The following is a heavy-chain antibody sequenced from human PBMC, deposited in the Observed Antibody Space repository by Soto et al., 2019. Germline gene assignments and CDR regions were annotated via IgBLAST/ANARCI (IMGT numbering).Heavy chain of an antibody. CDR3: AADDGGYSNYSGMDV. J-gene: IGHJ6*02. D-gene: IGHD2-15*01. Sequence: ASVQVSCKASGFTFTSSAVRWVRQARGQRLEWIGWIVVGSGNTNYTQKFQERVTITRDMSTSTAYMERSSLRSEDTAVYYCAADDGGYSNYSGMDVWGQGTRSPSP. V-gene: IGHV1-58*01. CDR1: GFTFTSSA. CDR2: IVVGSGNT.